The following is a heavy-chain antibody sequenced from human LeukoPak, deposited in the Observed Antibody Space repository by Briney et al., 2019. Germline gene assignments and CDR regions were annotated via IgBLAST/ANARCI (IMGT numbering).Heavy chain of an antibody. V-gene: IGHV4-34*01. CDR1: GGSFSGYY. Sequence: SETLSLTCAVYGGSFSGYYWSWIRQPPGKGLEWIGEINHSGSTNYNPSLKSRVTISVDTSKNQFSLKLSSVTAADTAVYYCARSRREWLARTLFDYWGQGTLVTVSS. D-gene: IGHD6-19*01. CDR3: ARSRREWLARTLFDY. CDR2: INHSGST. J-gene: IGHJ4*02.